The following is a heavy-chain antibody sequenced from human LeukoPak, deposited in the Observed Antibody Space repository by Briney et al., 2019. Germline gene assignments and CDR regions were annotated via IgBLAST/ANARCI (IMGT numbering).Heavy chain of an antibody. CDR3: ARDKGRYSYGSFDY. V-gene: IGHV3-48*01. D-gene: IGHD5-18*01. Sequence: GGSLRLSCVASGFTFSSYSMNWVRQAPGKGLEWVSYISGSSSTIYYADSVKGRFTISRDNAKNSLYLQMTSLRAEDTAVYYCARDKGRYSYGSFDYWGQGTLVTVSS. CDR2: ISGSSSTI. J-gene: IGHJ4*02. CDR1: GFTFSSYS.